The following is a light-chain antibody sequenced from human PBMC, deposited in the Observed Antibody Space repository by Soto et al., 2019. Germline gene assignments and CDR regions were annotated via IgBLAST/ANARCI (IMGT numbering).Light chain of an antibody. J-gene: IGLJ3*02. CDR1: SSDVGSYNL. Sequence: QSALTQPASMSGSPGQSITISCSGTSSDVGSYNLVSWYQQYPGKAPKLMIYEDSKRPSGVSNRFSGSKSGNTASLTISGLQAEDEANYYCCSYAGSFTWMFGGGTKVTVL. CDR3: CSYAGSFTWM. V-gene: IGLV2-23*01. CDR2: EDS.